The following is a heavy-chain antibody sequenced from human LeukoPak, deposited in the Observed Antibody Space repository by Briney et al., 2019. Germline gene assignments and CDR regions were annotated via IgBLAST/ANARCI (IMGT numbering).Heavy chain of an antibody. Sequence: ASVKVSCKASGYTFSGYFMHWVRQAPGHGLEWMGWINPNSGATNFAQKFQGRVAMTRDTSISTAYMELSRLTSDDTAVYYCARDAPHFDYWGQGTLVTISS. J-gene: IGHJ4*02. CDR2: INPNSGAT. CDR3: ARDAPHFDY. CDR1: GYTFSGYF. V-gene: IGHV1-2*02.